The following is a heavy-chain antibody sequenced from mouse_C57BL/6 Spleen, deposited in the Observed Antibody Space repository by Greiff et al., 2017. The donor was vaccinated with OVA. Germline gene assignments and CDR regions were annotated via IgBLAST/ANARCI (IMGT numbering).Heavy chain of an antibody. Sequence: EVKLVESEGGLVQPGSSMKLSCTASGFTFSDYYMAWVRQVPEKGLEWVANINYDGSSTYYLDSLKSRFIISRDNAKNILYLQMSSLKSEDTATYYCARGGLGRYYYAMDYWGQGTSVTVSS. CDR3: ARGGLGRYYYAMDY. V-gene: IGHV5-16*01. CDR1: GFTFSDYY. J-gene: IGHJ4*01. CDR2: INYDGSST. D-gene: IGHD4-1*01.